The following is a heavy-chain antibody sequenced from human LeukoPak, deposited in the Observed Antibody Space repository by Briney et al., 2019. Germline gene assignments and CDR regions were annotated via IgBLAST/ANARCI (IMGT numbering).Heavy chain of an antibody. CDR2: IHYSGST. J-gene: IGHJ5*02. D-gene: IGHD3-10*01. Sequence: SETLSLTCTVSGGSISSYYWSWIRQPPGKGLEWIGYIHYSGSTNYNPSLKSRVTISVDTSKNQFSLKLTSVTAADTAVYYCARKGEHYYDSGKLWPARFDLWGQGSLVTVSS. CDR1: GGSISSYY. CDR3: ARKGEHYYDSGKLWPARFDL. V-gene: IGHV4-59*01.